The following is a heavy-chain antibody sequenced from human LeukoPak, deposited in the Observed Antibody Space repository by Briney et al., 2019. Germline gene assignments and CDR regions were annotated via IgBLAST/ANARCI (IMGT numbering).Heavy chain of an antibody. CDR2: ISTYNGNT. J-gene: IGHJ4*02. V-gene: IGHV1-18*01. CDR3: ARDVSDCSGGSCYSYFDY. Sequence: ASVKVSCKASGYTFSNYAINWVRQAPGQGLEWMGWISTYNGNTNYAQKLQDRVTVTRDTSTSTVYMELSSLRSEDTAVYYCARDVSDCSGGSCYSYFDYWGQGSLVTVSS. CDR1: GYTFSNYA. D-gene: IGHD2-15*01.